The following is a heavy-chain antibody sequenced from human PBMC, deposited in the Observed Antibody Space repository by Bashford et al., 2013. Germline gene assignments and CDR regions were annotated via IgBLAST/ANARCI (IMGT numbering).Heavy chain of an antibody. CDR2: INHSGST. CDR1: WVLQWLL. Sequence: SETPVPHLRCLWWVLQWLLLELDPPAPRKGLEWIGEINHSGSTNYNPSLKSRVTISVDTSKNQFSLKLNSVTAADTAVYYCARPRILVWLSGDYWGQGTLVTVSS. V-gene: IGHV4-34*01. D-gene: IGHD3-3*01. CDR3: ARPRILVWLSGDY. J-gene: IGHJ4*02.